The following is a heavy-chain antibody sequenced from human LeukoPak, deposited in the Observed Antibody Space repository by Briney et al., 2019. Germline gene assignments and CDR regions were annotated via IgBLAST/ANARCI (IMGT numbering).Heavy chain of an antibody. CDR1: GYTFTSYD. D-gene: IGHD6-13*01. CDR2: MNPNSGNT. CDR3: ARGPRDSSSWYAIWYERILHYYMDV. J-gene: IGHJ6*03. V-gene: IGHV1-8*01. Sequence: SVKVSCKASGYTFTSYDINWVRQATGQGLEWMGWMNPNSGNTGYAQKFQGRVTMTRNTSISTAYMELSSLRSEDTAVYYCARGPRDSSSWYAIWYERILHYYMDVWGKGTTVTVSS.